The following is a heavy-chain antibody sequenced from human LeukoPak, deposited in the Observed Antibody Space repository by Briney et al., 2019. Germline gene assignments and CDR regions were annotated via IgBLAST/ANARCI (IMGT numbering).Heavy chain of an antibody. CDR3: AKWGAQSGSYKVVDC. Sequence: GGSLRLSCAASGITFRSYAMSWVRQARGKGLEWVSAINGDGGSTYYADSVKGRFTISRDNSNNTLFLQMNSLRVEDTAVYYCAKWGAQSGSYKVVDCWGRGTLVTVSS. J-gene: IGHJ4*02. CDR2: INGDGGST. D-gene: IGHD3-10*01. CDR1: GITFRSYA. V-gene: IGHV3-23*01.